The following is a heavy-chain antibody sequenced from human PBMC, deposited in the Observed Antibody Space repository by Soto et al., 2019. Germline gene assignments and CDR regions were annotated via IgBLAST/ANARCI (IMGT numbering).Heavy chain of an antibody. J-gene: IGHJ4*02. V-gene: IGHV3-33*01. CDR2: IWYDGSNK. CDR3: ARELTYYYDSSGVGGDY. CDR1: GFTFSSYG. D-gene: IGHD3-22*01. Sequence: QVQLVESGGGVVQPGRSLRLSCAASGFTFSSYGMHWVRQAPGKGLEWVAVIWYDGSNKYYADSVKGRFTISRDNSKNTLYLQMNSLRAEDTAVYYCARELTYYYDSSGVGGDYWGQGTLVTVSS.